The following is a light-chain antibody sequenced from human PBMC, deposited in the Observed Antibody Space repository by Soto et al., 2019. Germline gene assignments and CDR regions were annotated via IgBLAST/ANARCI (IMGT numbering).Light chain of an antibody. CDR2: DVS. Sequence: QSALTQPASVSGSPGQSITISCTGTSSDVGGYNYVSWYQQHPGKAPKLTIYDVSNRPSGVSNRFSGSKSGNTASLTISGLQTEDEADYYCSSYTSSSTRVFGTGTKVTV. V-gene: IGLV2-14*03. J-gene: IGLJ1*01. CDR3: SSYTSSSTRV. CDR1: SSDVGGYNY.